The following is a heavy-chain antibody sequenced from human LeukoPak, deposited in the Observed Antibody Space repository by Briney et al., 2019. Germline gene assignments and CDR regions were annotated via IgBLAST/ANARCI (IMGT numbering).Heavy chain of an antibody. V-gene: IGHV1-2*06. CDR3: ARDITFRGYASGY. D-gene: IGHD5-12*01. Sequence: ASVKVSCKASGYTFTGYYMHWVRQAPGQGLESMGRINPNSGGTNYAQKFQGRVTMTRDTSISTAYMELSRLRSDDTAVYYCARDITFRGYASGYWGQGTLVTVSS. CDR1: GYTFTGYY. J-gene: IGHJ4*02. CDR2: INPNSGGT.